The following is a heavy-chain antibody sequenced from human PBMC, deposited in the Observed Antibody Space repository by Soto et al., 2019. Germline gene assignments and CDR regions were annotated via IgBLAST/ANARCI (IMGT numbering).Heavy chain of an antibody. CDR1: GESFMGHI. J-gene: IGHJ4*02. V-gene: IGHV4-34*01. Sequence: SETLSVTCAVYGESFMGHIWTWSRQTPGKGLQWIRQINHSGSASYNPSLKSRVTISVHTSNSQFSLELSSVTAADTAVYYCARGLITGSHYSGGWYYFDSWGQGTQVTVSS. CDR3: ARGLITGSHYSGGWYYFDS. D-gene: IGHD6-19*01. CDR2: INHSGSA.